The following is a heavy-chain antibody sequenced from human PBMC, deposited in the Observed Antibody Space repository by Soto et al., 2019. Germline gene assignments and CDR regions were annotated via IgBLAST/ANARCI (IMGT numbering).Heavy chain of an antibody. CDR1: GFSLSSTRMA. V-gene: IGHV2-5*02. J-gene: IGHJ4*02. Sequence: QITLKESGPTLVKPTQTLTLTCTFSGFSLSSTRMAVGWIRQPPGKALEWLALIYWDDDKRYSPFLKSSLTLXXXTXXNQVVLTMSNMDHVDTARYYCAHIVVAGLGYYFDYWGQGTLVTVSS. CDR3: AHIVVAGLGYYFDY. CDR2: IYWDDDK. D-gene: IGHD6-19*01.